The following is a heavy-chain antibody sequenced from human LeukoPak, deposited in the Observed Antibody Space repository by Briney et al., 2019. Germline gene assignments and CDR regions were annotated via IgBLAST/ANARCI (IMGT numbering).Heavy chain of an antibody. V-gene: IGHV3-43*01. CDR2: ISWDGGST. CDR1: GFTFDDYT. CDR3: ARDGAYCGGDCSFAFDI. J-gene: IGHJ3*02. D-gene: IGHD2-21*02. Sequence: GGSLRLTCAASGFTFDDYTMHWVRQAPGKGLEWVSLISWDGGSTYYADSVKGRFTISRDNSKNTLYLQMISLRAEDTAVYYCARDGAYCGGDCSFAFDIWGQGTVVTVSS.